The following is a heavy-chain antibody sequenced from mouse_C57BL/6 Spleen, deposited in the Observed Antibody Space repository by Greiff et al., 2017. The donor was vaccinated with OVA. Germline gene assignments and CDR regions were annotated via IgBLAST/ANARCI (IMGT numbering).Heavy chain of an antibody. CDR1: GYAFSSYW. D-gene: IGHD2-4*01. J-gene: IGHJ3*01. Sequence: QVHVKQSGAELVKPGASVKISCKASGYAFSSYWMNWVKQRPGKGLEWIGQIYPGDGDTNYNGKFKGKATLTADKSSSTAYMQLSSLTSEDSAVYFCASGGYDYEAYWGQGTLVTVSA. CDR3: ASGGYDYEAY. CDR2: IYPGDGDT. V-gene: IGHV1-80*01.